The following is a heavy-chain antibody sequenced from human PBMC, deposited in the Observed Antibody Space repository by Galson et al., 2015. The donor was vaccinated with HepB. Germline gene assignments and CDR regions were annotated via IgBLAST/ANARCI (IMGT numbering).Heavy chain of an antibody. CDR3: ARGDIVVVPAAIVDP. Sequence: QSGAEVKKPGESLRISCKGSGYSFTSYWISWVRQMPGKGLEWMGRIDPSDSYTNYSPSFQGHVTISADKSISTAYLQWSSLKASDTAMYYCARGDIVVVPAAIVDPWGQGTLVTVSS. V-gene: IGHV5-10-1*01. CDR2: IDPSDSYT. D-gene: IGHD2-2*02. CDR1: GYSFTSYW. J-gene: IGHJ5*02.